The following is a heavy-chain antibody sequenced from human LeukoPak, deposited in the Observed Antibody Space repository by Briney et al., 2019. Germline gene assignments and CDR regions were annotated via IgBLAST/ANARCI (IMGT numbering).Heavy chain of an antibody. CDR3: ARVDDSSGYTY. CDR1: GGTFSSYA. J-gene: IGHJ4*02. D-gene: IGHD3-22*01. Sequence: ASVRVSCKASGGTFSSYAISWVRQAPGQGLEWMGWISAYNGNTNYAQKLQGRVTMTTDTSTSTAYMELRSLRSDDTAVYYCARVDDSSGYTYWGQGTLVTVSS. CDR2: ISAYNGNT. V-gene: IGHV1-18*01.